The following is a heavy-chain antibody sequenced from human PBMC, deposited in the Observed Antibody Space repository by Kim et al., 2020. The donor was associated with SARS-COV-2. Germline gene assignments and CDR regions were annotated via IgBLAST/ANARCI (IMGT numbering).Heavy chain of an antibody. V-gene: IGHV3-74*01. J-gene: IGHJ3*02. CDR1: GFTFSSYW. Sequence: GGSLRLSCAASGFTFSSYWIHWVRQAPGKGLVWVSRINSDGSSTSYADSVKGRFTISRDNAKNTLFLQMNSLRAEDTAVYYCARARALRYSGSQAYPFDIWGQGTMVTVSS. CDR2: INSDGSST. CDR3: ARARALRYSGSQAYPFDI. D-gene: IGHD1-26*01.